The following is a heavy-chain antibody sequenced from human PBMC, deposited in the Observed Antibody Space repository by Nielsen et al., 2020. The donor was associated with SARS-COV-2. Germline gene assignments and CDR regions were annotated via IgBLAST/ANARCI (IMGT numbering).Heavy chain of an antibody. V-gene: IGHV4-39*01. CDR1: VGSISGDF. Sequence: SETLSLTCTVSVGSISGDFWSWIRQPPGKGLEWIGTIYYSGSTYYNPSLKSRVTISSDTSANHFSLSLRSVTAFDTAVYYCARQDFRDYYDWYFDVWGRGTLVTVSS. J-gene: IGHJ2*01. CDR3: ARQDFRDYYDWYFDV. D-gene: IGHD4-17*01. CDR2: IYYSGST.